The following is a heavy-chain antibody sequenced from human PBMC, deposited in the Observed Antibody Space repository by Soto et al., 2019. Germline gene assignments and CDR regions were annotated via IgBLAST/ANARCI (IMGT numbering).Heavy chain of an antibody. CDR3: ARDAACSSTSCYLAFRY. V-gene: IGHV3-30-3*01. Sequence: QVQLVESGGGVVQPGRSLRLSCAASGFTFSSHAMHWVRQAPGKGLEWVAVISYDGDNKDYADSVKGRFSISRDNSKNPLYLQMNSLRAEDTAVYYCARDAACSSTSCYLAFRYWGQGTLVTVSS. CDR2: ISYDGDNK. CDR1: GFTFSSHA. D-gene: IGHD2-2*01. J-gene: IGHJ4*02.